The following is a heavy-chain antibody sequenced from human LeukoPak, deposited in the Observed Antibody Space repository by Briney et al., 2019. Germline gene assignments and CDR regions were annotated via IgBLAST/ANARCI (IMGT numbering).Heavy chain of an antibody. J-gene: IGHJ4*02. CDR2: IIPIFGTA. Sequence: GASVKVSCKASGGTFSSYATSWVRQAPGQGLEWMGRIIPIFGTANYAQKFQGRVTITTDESTSTAYMELSSLRSEDTAVYYCARSTAVADFSWYFDYWGQGTLVTVSS. V-gene: IGHV1-69*05. CDR1: GGTFSSYA. CDR3: ARSTAVADFSWYFDY. D-gene: IGHD6-19*01.